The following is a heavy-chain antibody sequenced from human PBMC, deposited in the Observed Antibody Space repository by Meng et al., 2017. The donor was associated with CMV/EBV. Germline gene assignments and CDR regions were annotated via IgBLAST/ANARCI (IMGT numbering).Heavy chain of an antibody. CDR1: GFTVSSNY. D-gene: IGHD4/OR15-4a*01. V-gene: IGHV3-53*01. CDR2: IYSGGST. CDR3: ASMVVTRGWFDP. Sequence: GSLRLSCAASGFTVSSNYMSLVRQAPGKGLEWVSVIYSGGSTYYADSVKGRFTISRDNSKNTLYLQMNSLRAEDTAVYYCASMVVTRGWFDPWGQGTLVTVSS. J-gene: IGHJ5*02.